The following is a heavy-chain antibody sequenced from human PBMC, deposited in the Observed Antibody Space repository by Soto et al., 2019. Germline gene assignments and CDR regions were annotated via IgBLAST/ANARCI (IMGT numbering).Heavy chain of an antibody. D-gene: IGHD2-21*01. CDR2: IGTAGDT. V-gene: IGHV3-13*01. Sequence: PGGSLRLSCADSGFTFSSYDMHWVRQATGKGLEWVSAIGTAGDTYYPGSVKGRFTISRENAKNSLYLQMNSLRAEDTAVYYCARDGIFKGMDVWGQGTTVTVSS. CDR3: ARDGIFKGMDV. CDR1: GFTFSSYD. J-gene: IGHJ6*02.